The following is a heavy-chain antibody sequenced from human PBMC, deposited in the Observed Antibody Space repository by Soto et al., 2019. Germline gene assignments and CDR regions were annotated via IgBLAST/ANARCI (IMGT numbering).Heavy chain of an antibody. J-gene: IGHJ4*02. CDR3: AKSVPYYYDSSGPDY. CDR2: INQDGSAK. D-gene: IGHD3-22*01. CDR1: EFIFNAHW. V-gene: IGHV3-7*01. Sequence: GGSLRLSCVASEFIFNAHWMSWVRQAPGKGLEWVASINQDGSAKKYGKSVEGRFTISRDNSKNTLYLQMNSLRAEDTAVYYCAKSVPYYYDSSGPDYWGQGTLVTVSS.